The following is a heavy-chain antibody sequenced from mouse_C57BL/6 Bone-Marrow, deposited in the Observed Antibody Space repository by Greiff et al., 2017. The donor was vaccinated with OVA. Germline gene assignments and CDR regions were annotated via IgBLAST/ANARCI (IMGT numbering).Heavy chain of an antibody. CDR2: ISSGSSTI. CDR1: GFTFSDYG. Sequence: EVHLVESGGGLVKPGGSLKLSCAASGFTFSDYGMHWVRQAPEKGLEWVAYISSGSSTIYYADTVKGRFTISRDNAKNTLFLQMTSLRSEDTAMYYCANYYGSSYVGAMDYWGQGTSVTVSS. D-gene: IGHD1-1*01. J-gene: IGHJ4*01. CDR3: ANYYGSSYVGAMDY. V-gene: IGHV5-17*01.